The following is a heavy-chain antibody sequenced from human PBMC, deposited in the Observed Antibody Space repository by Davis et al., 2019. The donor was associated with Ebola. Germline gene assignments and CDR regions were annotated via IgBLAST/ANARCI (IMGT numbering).Heavy chain of an antibody. D-gene: IGHD2-15*01. CDR2: ISYDGSNK. V-gene: IGHV3-30*03. J-gene: IGHJ4*02. CDR3: ARDPLPFLGYCSGGSCYSCYFDY. CDR1: GFTFSSYG. Sequence: PGGSLRLSCAASGFTFSSYGMHWVRQAPGKGLEWVAVISYDGSNKYYADSVKGRFTISRDNSKNTLYLQMNSLRAEDTAVYYCARDPLPFLGYCSGGSCYSCYFDYWGQGTLVTVSS.